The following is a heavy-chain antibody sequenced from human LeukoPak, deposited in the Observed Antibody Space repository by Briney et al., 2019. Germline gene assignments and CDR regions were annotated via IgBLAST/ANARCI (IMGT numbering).Heavy chain of an antibody. V-gene: IGHV5-51*01. CDR2: IYPGDSDT. Sequence: GESLKISCKGSGYRFTNYWIGWVRQMPGKGLESMGSIYPGDSDTRYSPSFQGQVTISADKSITTAYLQWSSLKASDTAIYYCTRQGVYYSDSSGFYYWGPGTLVTVSS. CDR1: GYRFTNYW. J-gene: IGHJ4*02. D-gene: IGHD3-22*01. CDR3: TRQGVYYSDSSGFYY.